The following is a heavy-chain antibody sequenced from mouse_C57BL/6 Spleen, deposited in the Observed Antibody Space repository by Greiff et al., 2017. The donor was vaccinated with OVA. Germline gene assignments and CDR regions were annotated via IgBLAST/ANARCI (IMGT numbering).Heavy chain of an antibody. CDR3: AKRKAYGSFAY. V-gene: IGHV5-17*01. Sequence: VQLKESGGGLVKPGGSLKLSCAASGFTFSDYGMHWVRQAPEKGLEWVAYISSGSSTIYYADTVKGRFTISRDNAKNTLFLQMTSLRSEDTAMYYCAKRKAYGSFAYWGQGTLVTVSA. CDR2: ISSGSSTI. CDR1: GFTFSDYG. J-gene: IGHJ3*01. D-gene: IGHD1-1*01.